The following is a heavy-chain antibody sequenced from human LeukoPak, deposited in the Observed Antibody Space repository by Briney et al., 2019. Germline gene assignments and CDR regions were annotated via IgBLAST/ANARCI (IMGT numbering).Heavy chain of an antibody. Sequence: SETLSLTCTVSGGSISSYYWSWIRRPPGKGLEWIGYIYYSGSTNYNPSLKSRVTISVDTSKNQFSLKLSSVTAADTAVYYCARERFTMVRGNYYYYYMDVWGKGTTVTVSS. CDR1: GGSISSYY. CDR2: IYYSGST. CDR3: ARERFTMVRGNYYYYYMDV. J-gene: IGHJ6*03. V-gene: IGHV4-59*01. D-gene: IGHD3-10*01.